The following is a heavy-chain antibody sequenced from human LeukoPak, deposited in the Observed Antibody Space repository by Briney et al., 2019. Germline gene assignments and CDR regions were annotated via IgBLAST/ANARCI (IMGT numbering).Heavy chain of an antibody. J-gene: IGHJ5*02. V-gene: IGHV3-21*01. CDR1: GFTFSSYS. CDR3: ARDAFDP. Sequence: GGSLRLSCAASGFTFSSYSMNWVRQAPGKGLEWVASISSSSGYIYCADSVKGRFTISRDNAKNALYLQMSSLRAEDTAVYYCARDAFDPWGQGTLVTVSS. CDR2: ISSSSGYI.